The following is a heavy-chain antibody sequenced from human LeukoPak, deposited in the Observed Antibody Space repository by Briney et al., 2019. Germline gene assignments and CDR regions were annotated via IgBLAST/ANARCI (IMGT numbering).Heavy chain of an antibody. D-gene: IGHD1-26*01. CDR3: ARDVRELPASFDY. CDR1: GFTYDDYG. V-gene: IGHV3-20*04. J-gene: IGHJ4*02. CDR2: INWNGGST. Sequence: GGSLRLSCAASGFTYDDYGMSWVRQAPGEGLEWVSGINWNGGSTGYADSVKGRFTISRDNAKNSLYLQMNSLRAEDTALYYCARDVRELPASFDYWGQGTLVTVSS.